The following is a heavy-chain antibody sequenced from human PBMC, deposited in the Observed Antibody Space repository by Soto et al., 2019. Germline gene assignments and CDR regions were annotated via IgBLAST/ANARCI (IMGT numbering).Heavy chain of an antibody. CDR3: AAGGGVPLYY. D-gene: IGHD1-1*01. CDR1: GGSISSGGYS. V-gene: IGHV4-30-2*01. Sequence: QVQLQESGSGLVKPSQTLSLTCAVSGGSISSGGYSWSWIRQPPGKGLEWIGYIYYSGSTYYNPSIMSRVTISVIRSKHQCLLKISYVTAAATAVYYCAAGGGVPLYYWGQGTLVTVSS. J-gene: IGHJ4*02. CDR2: IYYSGST.